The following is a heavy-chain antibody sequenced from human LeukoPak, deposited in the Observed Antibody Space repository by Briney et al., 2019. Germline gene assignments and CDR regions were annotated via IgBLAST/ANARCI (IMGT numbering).Heavy chain of an antibody. J-gene: IGHJ4*02. D-gene: IGHD6-6*01. CDR3: ASRKEYTTSSVFY. CDR1: GFIFSGYS. CDR2: ISSGSSTI. Sequence: GGSLRLSCAASGFIFSGYSMNWVRQAPGKGLEWVSYISSGSSTIYYADSVKGRFTISRDNSKNTVSLRMNSLRAEDSAVYYCASRKEYTTSSVFYWGQGTLVTVSS. V-gene: IGHV3-48*01.